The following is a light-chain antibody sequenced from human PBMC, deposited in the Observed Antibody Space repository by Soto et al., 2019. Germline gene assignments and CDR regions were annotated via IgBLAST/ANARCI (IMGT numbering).Light chain of an antibody. J-gene: IGLJ3*02. CDR1: SSDVGGYNY. Sequence: QSALTQPPSASGSPGQSVTISCTGTSSDVGGYNYVSWYQQHPGKAPKLMIYEVSKRPSGVPDRFSGSKSGNTASLTVSELHAEHEDDYYCSSYAGSNLWVFGGGTKLTVL. CDR3: SSYAGSNLWV. V-gene: IGLV2-8*01. CDR2: EVS.